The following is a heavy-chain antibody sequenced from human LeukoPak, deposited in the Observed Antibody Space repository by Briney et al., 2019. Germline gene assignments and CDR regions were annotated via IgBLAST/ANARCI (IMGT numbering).Heavy chain of an antibody. CDR3: AREREYCSGGSCRRWFDP. CDR2: IYYSGST. Sequence: SETLSLTCTVSRGSISSYYWNWIRQPPGKGLEWIGHIYYSGSTNFNPSLKSRVTISVDTSKNHFSLRLSSVTAADTAVYYCAREREYCSGGSCRRWFDPWGQGTLVTVSS. J-gene: IGHJ5*02. CDR1: RGSISSYY. V-gene: IGHV4-59*01. D-gene: IGHD2-15*01.